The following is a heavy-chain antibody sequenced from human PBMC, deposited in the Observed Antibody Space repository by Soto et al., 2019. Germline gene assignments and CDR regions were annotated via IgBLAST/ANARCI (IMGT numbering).Heavy chain of an antibody. CDR3: AKGPEFSRSSLRNYFDY. J-gene: IGHJ4*02. D-gene: IGHD6-6*01. CDR2: ILYDGSNQ. Sequence: QVQLVESGGGVVQPGRSLRLSCAASGFSFSNYGMHWVRQAPGRGLEWVAVILYDGSNQWYAESVKGRFTISRDNSKNTLDLQMNSLRPEDTAVYYCAKGPEFSRSSLRNYFDYWGQGTLVTVSS. CDR1: GFSFSNYG. V-gene: IGHV3-30*18.